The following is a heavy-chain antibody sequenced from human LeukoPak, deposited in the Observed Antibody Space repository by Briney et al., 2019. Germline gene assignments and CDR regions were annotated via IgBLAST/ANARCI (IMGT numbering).Heavy chain of an antibody. J-gene: IGHJ4*02. D-gene: IGHD3-10*01. CDR2: IYPGDSDT. Sequence: GESLKISCMASGYRFTTNWIGWVRQIPGKGLEWMGIIYPGDSDTRYSPSFQGQVTISADKTISTAYLQWSSLKASDTAMYYCASPQMVHYWGQGTLVTVFS. CDR1: GYRFTTNW. CDR3: ASPQMVHY. V-gene: IGHV5-51*01.